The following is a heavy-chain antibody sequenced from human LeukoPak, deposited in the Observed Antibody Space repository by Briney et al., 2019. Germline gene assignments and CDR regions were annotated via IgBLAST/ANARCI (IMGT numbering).Heavy chain of an antibody. V-gene: IGHV4-59*01. Sequence: SETLSLTCTVSGGSLSSYYWSWIRQPPGKGLEWIGYIYNSGNTNYNPALKSRVTISVDASKNQFSLKLSFVTAADTAVYYCARAGYGDYLGDYWGQGTLVTVSS. CDR3: ARAGYGDYLGDY. CDR2: IYNSGNT. D-gene: IGHD4-17*01. J-gene: IGHJ4*02. CDR1: GGSLSSYY.